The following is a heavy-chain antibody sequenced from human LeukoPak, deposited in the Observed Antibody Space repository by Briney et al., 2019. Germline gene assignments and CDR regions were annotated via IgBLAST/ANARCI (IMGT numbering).Heavy chain of an antibody. CDR1: GFTFSGYE. D-gene: IGHD2-15*01. Sequence: PGGSLRLSCAASGFTFSGYEMNWVRQAPGKGLEWVSYIGGSGSTIHYAESVKGRFTVSRDNAKNSLYLQMNSLRAEDTAVYYCARDMGYCSGGSCCGRRYFDYWGPGTLVTVSS. V-gene: IGHV3-48*03. CDR3: ARDMGYCSGGSCCGRRYFDY. J-gene: IGHJ4*02. CDR2: IGGSGSTI.